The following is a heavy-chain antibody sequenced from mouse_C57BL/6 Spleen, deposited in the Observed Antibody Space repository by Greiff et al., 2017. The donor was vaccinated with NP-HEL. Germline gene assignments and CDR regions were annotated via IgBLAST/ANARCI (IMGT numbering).Heavy chain of an antibody. J-gene: IGHJ2*01. D-gene: IGHD1-1*01. Sequence: EVQLQESGPGLVKPSQSLSLTCSVTGYSITSGYYWNWIRQLPGNKLEWMGYISYDGSNNYNPSLKNRISITSDTSKNQFFLKLNSVTTEDTATYYCARDYYGSTYFDYWGQGTTLTVSA. CDR2: ISYDGSN. V-gene: IGHV3-6*01. CDR3: ARDYYGSTYFDY. CDR1: GYSITSGYY.